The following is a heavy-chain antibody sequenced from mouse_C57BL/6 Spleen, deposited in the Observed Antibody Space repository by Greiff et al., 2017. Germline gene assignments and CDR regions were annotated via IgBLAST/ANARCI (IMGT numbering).Heavy chain of an antibody. CDR2: IDPETGGT. CDR3: TRGDYGSSYDY. D-gene: IGHD1-1*01. J-gene: IGHJ2*01. CDR1: GYTFTDYE. V-gene: IGHV1-15*01. Sequence: QVQLQQSGAELVRPGASVTLSCKASGYTFTDYEMHWVKQTPVHGLEWIGAIDPETGGTAYNQKFKGKAILTADKSSSTAYMELRSLTSEDSAVYYCTRGDYGSSYDYWGQGTTLTASS.